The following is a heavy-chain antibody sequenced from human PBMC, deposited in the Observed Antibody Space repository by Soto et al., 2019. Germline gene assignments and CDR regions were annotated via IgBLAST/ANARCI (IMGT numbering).Heavy chain of an antibody. Sequence: GSLRLSCAASGFTFSDHYMDWVRQAPGKGLEWVGRIRNKAKSYTSEYGASVKGRFTISRDDSKKSLYLQMNSLKTEDTAVYYCARGATVTTNYYYGLDVWGQGTTVTVSS. CDR2: IRNKAKSYTS. CDR1: GFTFSDHY. D-gene: IGHD4-4*01. V-gene: IGHV3-72*01. CDR3: ARGATVTTNYYYGLDV. J-gene: IGHJ6*02.